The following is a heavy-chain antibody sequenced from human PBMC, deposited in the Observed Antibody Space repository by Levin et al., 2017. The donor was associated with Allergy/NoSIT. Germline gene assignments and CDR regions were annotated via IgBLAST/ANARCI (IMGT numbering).Heavy chain of an antibody. CDR2: IYYGRNT. D-gene: IGHD3-10*01. J-gene: IGHJ4*02. Sequence: SQTLSLTCTVSGASISSGDYYWSWIRQPPGKGLEWIGYIYYGRNTYYNPSLKSRVSISQDTSDNQFSLKLTSVTDADTAVYYCVRFSSLWFGGDWGQGTLVTVSS. CDR3: VRFSSLWFGGD. CDR1: GASISSGDYY. V-gene: IGHV4-30-4*01.